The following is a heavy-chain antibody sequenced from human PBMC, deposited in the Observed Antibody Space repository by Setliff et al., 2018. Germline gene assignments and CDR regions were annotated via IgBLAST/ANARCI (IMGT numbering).Heavy chain of an antibody. CDR1: GYTPSNSI. D-gene: IGHD2-8*01. CDR3: LRLVRYCTKIACQATSGDEV. V-gene: IGHV1-18*01. Sequence: ASVKVSCKASGYTPSNSILSWVRQAPGQGLEWMGWISAYNGKTYFAQKFQDRITLTTDTSTNTGYLELRGLRSDDTAVYYCLRLVRYCTKIACQATSGDEVWGLGTLVTVSS. CDR2: ISAYNGKT. J-gene: IGHJ4*02.